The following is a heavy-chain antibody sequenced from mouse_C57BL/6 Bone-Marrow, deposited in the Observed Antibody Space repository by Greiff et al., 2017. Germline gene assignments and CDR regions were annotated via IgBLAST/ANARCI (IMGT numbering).Heavy chain of an antibody. CDR3: ARLAWVFDY. Sequence: VKLMESGAELVRPGTSVKMSCKASGYTFTNYWIGWAKQRPGHGLEWIGDIYPGGGYTNYNEKFKGKAILTADKSSSTAYMQFSSLTSEDSAIYYCARLAWVFDYWGQGTTLTVSS. V-gene: IGHV1-63*01. CDR2: IYPGGGYT. J-gene: IGHJ2*01. CDR1: GYTFTNYW. D-gene: IGHD4-1*01.